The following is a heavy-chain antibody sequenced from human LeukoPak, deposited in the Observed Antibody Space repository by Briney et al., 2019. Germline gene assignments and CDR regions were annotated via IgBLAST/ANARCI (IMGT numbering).Heavy chain of an antibody. Sequence: GASVTVSCKASGGTFSSYAISWVRQAPGQGLEWRGGIIPIFGTANYAQKFQGRVTITADESTSTAYMELSSLRSEDTAVYYCARRMNAAARPENWFDPWGQGTLVTVSS. V-gene: IGHV1-69*01. CDR1: GGTFSSYA. CDR2: IIPIFGTA. J-gene: IGHJ5*02. D-gene: IGHD6-6*01. CDR3: ARRMNAAARPENWFDP.